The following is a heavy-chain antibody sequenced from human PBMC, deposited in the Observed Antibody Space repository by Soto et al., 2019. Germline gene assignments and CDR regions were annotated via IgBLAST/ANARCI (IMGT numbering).Heavy chain of an antibody. V-gene: IGHV1-8*01. J-gene: IGHJ4*02. CDR1: GYTFPSYD. CDR3: ARRQDY. CDR2: MNTNSGKT. Sequence: QVQLVQSGAEVKKPGASVKVSCTASGYTFPSYDINWVRQATGQGLEWMGWMNTNSGKTVYAQKFQGRVTMTRNTSVRPAYMELSSLTSADPAVYYCARRQDYWGQGTLVTVSS.